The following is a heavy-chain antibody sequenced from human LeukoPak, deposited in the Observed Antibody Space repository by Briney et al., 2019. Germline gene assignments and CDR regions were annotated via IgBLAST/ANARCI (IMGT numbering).Heavy chain of an antibody. D-gene: IGHD6-13*01. CDR3: AKGKVAAAARFDY. CDR1: GFTFDNFA. CDR2: ISGSGGTT. V-gene: IGHV3-23*01. J-gene: IGHJ4*02. Sequence: GGSLRLSCAASGFTFDNFAMSRVRQAPGKGLEWVSEISGSGGTTYYADSLKGRFTISRDNSNNTLYLQMNSLRAEDTALYYCAKGKVAAAARFDYWGQGILVTVTS.